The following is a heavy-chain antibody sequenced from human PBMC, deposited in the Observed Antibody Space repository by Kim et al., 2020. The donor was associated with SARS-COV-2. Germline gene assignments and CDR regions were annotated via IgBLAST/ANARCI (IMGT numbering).Heavy chain of an antibody. CDR2: IKQDGSEK. CDR1: GFTFSSYW. V-gene: IGHV3-7*01. J-gene: IGHJ6*02. CDR3: ARGGGYSGYDYVHPYYYYYGMDV. Sequence: GGSLRLSCAASGFTFSSYWMSWVRQAPGKGLEWVANIKQDGSEKYYVDSVKGRFTISRDNAKNSLYLQMNSLRAEDTAVYYCARGGGYSGYDYVHPYYYYYGMDVWGQGTTVTVSS. D-gene: IGHD5-12*01.